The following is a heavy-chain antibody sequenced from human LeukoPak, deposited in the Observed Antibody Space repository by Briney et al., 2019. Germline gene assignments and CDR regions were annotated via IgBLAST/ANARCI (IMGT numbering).Heavy chain of an antibody. V-gene: IGHV4-30-4*01. CDR3: ARVEMATITGYYYYGMDV. D-gene: IGHD5-24*01. J-gene: IGHJ6*02. CDR2: IYYSGST. Sequence: SQTLSLTCTVSGGSISSGDYYWSWIRQPPGKGLEWIGYIYYSGSTYYNPSLKGRVTISVDTSKNQFSLKLSSVTAADTAVYYCARVEMATITGYYYYGMDVWGQGTTVTVSS. CDR1: GGSISSGDYY.